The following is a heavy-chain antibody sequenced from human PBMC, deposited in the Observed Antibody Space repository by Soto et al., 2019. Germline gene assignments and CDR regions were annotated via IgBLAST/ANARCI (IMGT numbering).Heavy chain of an antibody. V-gene: IGHV3-33*01. J-gene: IGHJ6*03. Sequence: GGSLRLSCAASGFTFSSYGMHWVRQAPGKGLEWVAVIWYDGSNKYYADSVKGRFTISRDNSKNTLYLQMNSLRAEDTAVYYCARALFYDFWSGYPPSPPYYYYMDVWGKGTTVTVSS. D-gene: IGHD3-3*01. CDR3: ARALFYDFWSGYPPSPPYYYYMDV. CDR2: IWYDGSNK. CDR1: GFTFSSYG.